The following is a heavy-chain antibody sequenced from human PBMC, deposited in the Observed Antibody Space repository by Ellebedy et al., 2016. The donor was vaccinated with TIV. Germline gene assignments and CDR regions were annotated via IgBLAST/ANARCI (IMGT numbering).Heavy chain of an antibody. CDR1: GYTFTNYF. V-gene: IGHV1-46*01. Sequence: ASVKVSCRASGYTFTNYFLYWVRQAPGQGLEWMGIINPTSGSSNYAQKFQGTVPMTRHTSTRTVYMVLSSLRSEDTAVYYCARGDNYYYDSSGYYYNYWGQGTLVTVSS. J-gene: IGHJ4*02. CDR2: INPTSGSS. D-gene: IGHD3-22*01. CDR3: ARGDNYYYDSSGYYYNY.